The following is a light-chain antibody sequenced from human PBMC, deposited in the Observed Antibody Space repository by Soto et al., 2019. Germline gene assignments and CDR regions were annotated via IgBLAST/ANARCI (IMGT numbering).Light chain of an antibody. CDR1: RSNIGSNS. V-gene: IGLV1-44*01. J-gene: IGLJ3*02. CDR2: NSH. CDR3: AAWDDSLSGWV. Sequence: QSVLTQPASVSGSPGQSITISCSGGRSNIGSNSVNWYQQLPGTAPKLLISNSHQRPSGVPDRFSGSKSGTSASLAISGLRSEDEADYYCAAWDDSLSGWVFGGGTKLTVL.